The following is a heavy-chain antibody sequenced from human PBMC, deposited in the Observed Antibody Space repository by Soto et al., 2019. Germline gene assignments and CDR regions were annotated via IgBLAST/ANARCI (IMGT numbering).Heavy chain of an antibody. CDR3: ARHQGDYVGLDY. J-gene: IGHJ4*02. CDR1: GGSISSSPYY. D-gene: IGHD4-17*01. Sequence: PSETLSLTCTVSGGSISSSPYYWGWIRQSPGKGLEWIASFHYSGSTYYKPSLKSRVTLSVDTSRNQFSLKLTSVTAADTAVYFCARHQGDYVGLDYWGQGTLVTVSS. V-gene: IGHV4-39*01. CDR2: FHYSGST.